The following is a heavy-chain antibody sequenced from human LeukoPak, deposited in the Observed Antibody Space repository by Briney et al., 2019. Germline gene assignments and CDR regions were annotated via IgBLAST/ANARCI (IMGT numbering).Heavy chain of an antibody. CDR3: AKFTMIVVVRGAFDY. V-gene: IGHV3-23*01. D-gene: IGHD3-22*01. Sequence: PGGSLRLSCAASGFTFSSYAMSWVRQAPGKGLEGVSAISGSGGRTYYADSVKGRFTISRDNSKNTLYLQMNSLRAEDTAVYYCAKFTMIVVVRGAFDYWGQGTLVTVSS. J-gene: IGHJ4*02. CDR1: GFTFSSYA. CDR2: ISGSGGRT.